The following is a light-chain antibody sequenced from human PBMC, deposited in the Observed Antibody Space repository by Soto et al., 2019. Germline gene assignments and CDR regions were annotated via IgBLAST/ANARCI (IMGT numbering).Light chain of an antibody. CDR3: QQLKSYPQT. CDR1: QAISSF. Sequence: DLQLTQSPSFLSASVGDRVTITCRASQAISSFLAWYQQKPGKAPKLLIYAASNLQSGVPSTFSGSGSGTEFTLTISSLQPEDFATYYCQQLKSYPQTFGQGTKVEIQ. V-gene: IGKV1-9*01. CDR2: AAS. J-gene: IGKJ1*01.